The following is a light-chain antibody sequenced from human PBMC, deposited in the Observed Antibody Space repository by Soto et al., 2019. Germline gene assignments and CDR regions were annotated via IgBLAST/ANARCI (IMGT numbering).Light chain of an antibody. CDR1: SSDVGAYNY. CDR3: SAYAGSNNFV. CDR2: EVS. J-gene: IGLJ1*01. V-gene: IGLV2-8*01. Sequence: QSVLTQPPSASGSPGQSVAISCTGTSSDVGAYNYVAWYQQHPGKVPKLMIYEVSQRPSGVPDRFSGSKSGNTASLTVSGLQTEDEADYYCSAYAGSNNFVFGSGTKVTVL.